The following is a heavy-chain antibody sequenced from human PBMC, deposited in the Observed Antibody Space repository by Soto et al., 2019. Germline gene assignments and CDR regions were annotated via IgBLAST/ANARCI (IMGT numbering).Heavy chain of an antibody. CDR3: ARVPRYYDFWSGYYAYYYYGMDV. J-gene: IGHJ6*02. Sequence: QVQLVQSGAEVKKPGASVKVSCKASGYTFTSYGISWVRQAPGQGLEWMGWISAYNGKTNYTQKLQGRVTITTTTATSTAYMELRSLRSDDTAVYYCARVPRYYDFWSGYYAYYYYGMDVWGQGTTVTVSS. V-gene: IGHV1-18*01. D-gene: IGHD3-3*01. CDR2: ISAYNGKT. CDR1: GYTFTSYG.